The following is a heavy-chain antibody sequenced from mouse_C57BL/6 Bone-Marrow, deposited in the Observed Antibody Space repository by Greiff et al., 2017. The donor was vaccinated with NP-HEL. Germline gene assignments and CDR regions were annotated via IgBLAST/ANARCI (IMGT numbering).Heavy chain of an antibody. J-gene: IGHJ1*03. CDR3: ARMVTTFRYWYFDV. D-gene: IGHD2-2*01. CDR2: IFPRIGIP. V-gene: IGHV1-81*01. Sequence: QVQLQQSGAELARPGASVKLSCKASGYTFTSYGISWVKRRTGQGLEWIGEIFPRIGIPYYNEKFKGKATLTADKSSSTAYMELRSLTSEDSAVYFCARMVTTFRYWYFDVWGTGTTVTVSS. CDR1: GYTFTSYG.